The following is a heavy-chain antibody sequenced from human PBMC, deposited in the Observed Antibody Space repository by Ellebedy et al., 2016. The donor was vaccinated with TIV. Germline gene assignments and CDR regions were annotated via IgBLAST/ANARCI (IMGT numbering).Heavy chain of an antibody. J-gene: IGHJ4*02. CDR3: VRGDYSPRYFDY. Sequence: MPLETLSLTCTVSGGSISSYYWSWIRQPPGKGLEWIGYIYYSGSTNYNPSLKSRVTISVDTSKNQFSLKLSSVTAADTAVYYCVRGDYSPRYFDYWGQGTLVTVSS. D-gene: IGHD4/OR15-4a*01. CDR2: IYYSGST. CDR1: GGSISSYY. V-gene: IGHV4-59*01.